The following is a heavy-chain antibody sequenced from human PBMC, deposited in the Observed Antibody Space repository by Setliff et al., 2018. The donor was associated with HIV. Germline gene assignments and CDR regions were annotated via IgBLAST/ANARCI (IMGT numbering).Heavy chain of an antibody. CDR1: GGSISSDY. V-gene: IGHV4-59*01. CDR3: ARSRTSSGYYGVTGYGMDV. Sequence: SETLSLTCTVPGGSISSDYWSWIRQPPGKGLEWIGYIYYSGSTNYNPSLKSRVTISVATSKNQFSLKLNSVTTADTAVYYCARSRTSSGYYGVTGYGMDVWGQGTKVTV. D-gene: IGHD3-22*01. CDR2: IYYSGST. J-gene: IGHJ6*02.